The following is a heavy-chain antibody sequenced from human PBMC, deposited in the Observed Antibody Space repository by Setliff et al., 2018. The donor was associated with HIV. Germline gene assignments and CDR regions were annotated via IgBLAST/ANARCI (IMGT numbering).Heavy chain of an antibody. D-gene: IGHD4-17*01. Sequence: GGSLRLSCGASGFIFSDSWMDWVRQAPGKGLEWVANINRDGSAKAYVDSVKGRFSISRDNARNSVYLQMNSLSVADTAVYYCVGPDYEDPQGGQWGQGTLVTVSS. CDR3: VGPDYEDPQGGQ. CDR2: INRDGSAK. CDR1: GFIFSDSW. V-gene: IGHV3-7*03. J-gene: IGHJ1*01.